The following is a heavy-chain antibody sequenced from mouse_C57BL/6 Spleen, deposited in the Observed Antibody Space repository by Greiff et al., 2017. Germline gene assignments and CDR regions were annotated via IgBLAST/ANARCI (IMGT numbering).Heavy chain of an antibody. V-gene: IGHV1-64*01. CDR3: ARGNPFDY. CDR2: IHHNSGST. J-gene: IGHJ2*01. D-gene: IGHD6-1*01. CDR1: GYTFTSYW. Sequence: VQLQQSGAELVKPGASVKLSCKASGYTFTSYWMHWVKQRPGQGLEWIGMIHHNSGSTNYTAKFKSKAKLTVDKSSSTAYMQLSSLTYEDSAVYYCARGNPFDYWGQGTPLTVSA.